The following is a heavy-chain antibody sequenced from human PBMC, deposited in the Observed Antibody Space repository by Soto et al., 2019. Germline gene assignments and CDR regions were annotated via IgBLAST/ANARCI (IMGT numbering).Heavy chain of an antibody. V-gene: IGHV1-3*01. J-gene: IGHJ6*02. CDR2: INAGNGNT. CDR1: GYTFTSYA. CDR3: ASRGYCSGGSCQTPYYYYGMDV. D-gene: IGHD2-15*01. Sequence: SVKVSCKASGYTFTSYAMHWVRQAPGQRLEWMGWINAGNGNTKYSQKFQGRVTITRDTSASTAYMELSSLRSEDTAVYYCASRGYCSGGSCQTPYYYYGMDVWGQGTTVTVSS.